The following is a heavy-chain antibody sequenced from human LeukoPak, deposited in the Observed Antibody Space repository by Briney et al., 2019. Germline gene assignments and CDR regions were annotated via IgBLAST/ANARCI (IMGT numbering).Heavy chain of an antibody. Sequence: PSETLSLTCTVSGGSISSYYWSWIRQPPGKGLEWIGYIYYSGSTNYNPSLKSRVIISVDTSKNQFSLKLSSVTAADTAVYYCARGVWGSSWDDAFDIWGQGTMVTVSS. CDR1: GGSISSYY. J-gene: IGHJ3*02. D-gene: IGHD6-13*01. CDR3: ARGVWGSSWDDAFDI. V-gene: IGHV4-59*01. CDR2: IYYSGST.